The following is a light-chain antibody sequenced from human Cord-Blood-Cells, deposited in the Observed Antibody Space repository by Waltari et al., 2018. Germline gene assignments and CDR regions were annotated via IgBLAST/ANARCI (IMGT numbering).Light chain of an antibody. CDR3: YSAADNNKV. CDR1: VLAKKY. Sequence: SYELTQPSSVSVSPGQTARITCSGDVLAKKYARWFQQKPGQAPVLVIYKDSERPSGIPKRFSGPSSGTTVTLTISGAQVEDEADYYCYSAADNNKVFGGGTKLTVL. J-gene: IGLJ2*01. CDR2: KDS. V-gene: IGLV3-27*01.